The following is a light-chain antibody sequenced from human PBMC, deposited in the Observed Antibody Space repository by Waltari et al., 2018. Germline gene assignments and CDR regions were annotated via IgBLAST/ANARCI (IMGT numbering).Light chain of an antibody. CDR3: SSYTSNISWV. J-gene: IGLJ3*02. V-gene: IGLV2-14*03. Sequence: QSALAQPASVSGIPGQSISISCTGTSSAIGGYNYVSWYQQHSGTAPKVILYDLTYRPSGISNRFSGSKSGNTASLTIYGLQAEDEAYYYCSSYTSNISWVFGGGTKLTVL. CDR2: DLT. CDR1: SSAIGGYNY.